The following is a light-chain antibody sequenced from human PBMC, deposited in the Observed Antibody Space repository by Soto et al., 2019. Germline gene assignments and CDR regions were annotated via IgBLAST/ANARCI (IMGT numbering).Light chain of an antibody. V-gene: IGKV3-11*01. CDR2: DAS. CDR1: QSVSTS. Sequence: IVLTQSPVTLAVSPGERAVLSCRASQSVSTSLAWYQHKPGQAPRLFIYDASKRAPGIPARFSGSGSGTDFTLTISSLEPEDFAVYYCQVRDVWPSFGQGTKVDI. J-gene: IGKJ1*01. CDR3: QVRDVWPS.